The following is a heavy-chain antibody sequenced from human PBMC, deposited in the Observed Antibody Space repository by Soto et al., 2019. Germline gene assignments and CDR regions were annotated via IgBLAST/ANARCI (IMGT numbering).Heavy chain of an antibody. CDR1: GYTFTSHY. CDR3: ARDLLLDYDTSGYSDAFDI. Sequence: VSVKVSCKASGYTFTSHYMHWVRQAPGQGLEWMGIINPSGGSTRYAQKFQGRVTMTRDTSTSTVYMELSSLRSEDSAVYYCARDLLLDYDTSGYSDAFDIWGQGTMVTVSS. D-gene: IGHD3-22*01. CDR2: INPSGGST. V-gene: IGHV1-46*01. J-gene: IGHJ3*02.